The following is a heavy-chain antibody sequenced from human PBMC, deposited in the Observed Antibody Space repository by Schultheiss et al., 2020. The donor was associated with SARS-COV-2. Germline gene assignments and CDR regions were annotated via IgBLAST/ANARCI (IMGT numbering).Heavy chain of an antibody. CDR2: IYYSGST. CDR1: GGSISSGGYY. V-gene: IGHV4-31*03. D-gene: IGHD5-24*01. CDR3: ARDRDWGDGTRDFDY. J-gene: IGHJ4*02. Sequence: SETLSLTCTVSGGSISSGGYYWSWIRQHPGKGLEWIGYIYYSGSTYYNPSLKSRVTISVDTSKNQFSLKLSSVTAADTAVYYCARDRDWGDGTRDFDYWGQGTLVTVSS.